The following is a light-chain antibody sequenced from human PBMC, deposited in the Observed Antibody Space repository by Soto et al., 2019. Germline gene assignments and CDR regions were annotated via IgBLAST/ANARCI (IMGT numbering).Light chain of an antibody. CDR2: DGS. CDR3: WSYAGADTWV. V-gene: IGLV2-23*01. CDR1: SSDVGSHNL. Sequence: QSALTQPASVSGSPGQSITISCTGTSSDVGSHNLVSWYRQYPGKAPKLMIYDGSERPSGVSNRFSASKSGNTASLTISGLQAEDEADYYCWSYAGADTWVFGGGTKLTGL. J-gene: IGLJ3*02.